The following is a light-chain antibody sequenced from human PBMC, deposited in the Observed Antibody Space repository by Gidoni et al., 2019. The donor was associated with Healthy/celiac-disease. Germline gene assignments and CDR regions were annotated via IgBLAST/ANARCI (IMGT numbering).Light chain of an antibody. CDR1: SSNIGSNY. Sequence: QSVLTPPPSASGTPGPRVTISCSGSSSNIGSNYVYWYQQLPGTAPKLLIYSNNQRPSGVPDRFSGSKSGTSASLAISGLRSEDEADYYCAAWDDSLSGRVFGGGTKLTVL. CDR2: SNN. J-gene: IGLJ3*02. V-gene: IGLV1-47*02. CDR3: AAWDDSLSGRV.